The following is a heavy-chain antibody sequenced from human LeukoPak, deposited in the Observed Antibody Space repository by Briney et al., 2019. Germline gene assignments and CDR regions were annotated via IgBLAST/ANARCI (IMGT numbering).Heavy chain of an antibody. J-gene: IGHJ6*03. CDR3: AKHRGVHPPYYLDV. CDR2: ISNSGDNT. D-gene: IGHD3-10*01. Sequence: GGSLRLSCAASGFTFSNYAMSWVRQAPGKGLEWVSAISNSGDNTYYADSVKGRFTISRDNSKNTLYLQVNILRAEDTAVYYCAKHRGVHPPYYLDVWGKGTTVTVSS. CDR1: GFTFSNYA. V-gene: IGHV3-23*01.